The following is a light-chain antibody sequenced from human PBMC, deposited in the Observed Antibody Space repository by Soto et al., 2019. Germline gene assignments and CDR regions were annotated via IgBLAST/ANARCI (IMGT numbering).Light chain of an antibody. CDR1: QSVSSN. Sequence: EIVMTQSPATLSVSPGERATLSCRASQSVSSNLAWYQQKLGQAPRLLIYGASPRATGIPARFSGSWSGREFTLTISSLQSEDFAVCYCQQYNNWPPYTFGQGTKLEIK. CDR3: QQYNNWPPYT. V-gene: IGKV3-15*01. J-gene: IGKJ2*01. CDR2: GAS.